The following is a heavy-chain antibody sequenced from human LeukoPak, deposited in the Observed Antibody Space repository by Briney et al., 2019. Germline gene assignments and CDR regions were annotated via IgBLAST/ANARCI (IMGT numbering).Heavy chain of an antibody. CDR3: ARGYIAAAGTGYYYYYMDV. D-gene: IGHD6-13*01. CDR1: GGSISSGSYY. Sequence: SETLSLTCTVSGGSISSGSYYWSWIRQPAGKGLEWIGRIYTSGSTNYNPSLKSRVTISVDTSKNQFSLKLSSVTAADTAVYYCARGYIAAAGTGYYYYYMDVWGKGTTVTVSS. CDR2: IYTSGST. J-gene: IGHJ6*03. V-gene: IGHV4-61*02.